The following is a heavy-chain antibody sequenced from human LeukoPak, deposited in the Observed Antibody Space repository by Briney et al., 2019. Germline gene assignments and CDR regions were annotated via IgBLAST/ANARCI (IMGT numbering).Heavy chain of an antibody. V-gene: IGHV3-11*04. D-gene: IGHD3-3*01. CDR3: ASPEDFWSGFGY. J-gene: IGHJ4*02. CDR1: GFTFSDYY. CDR2: ISSSGSTI. Sequence: GGSLRLSCAASGFTFSDYYMGWIHQAPGKGLEWVSYISSSGSTIYYADSVKGRFTISRDNAKNSLYLQMNSLRAEDTAVYYCASPEDFWSGFGYWGQGTLVTVSS.